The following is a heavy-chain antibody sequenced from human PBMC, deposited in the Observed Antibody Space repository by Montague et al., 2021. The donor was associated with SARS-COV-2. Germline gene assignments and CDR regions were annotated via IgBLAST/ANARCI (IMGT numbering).Heavy chain of an antibody. J-gene: IGHJ4*02. D-gene: IGHD5-12*01. CDR2: ISSSSSSYI. Sequence: SLRLSCAASGFTSSSYSMNWVRQAPGKGLEWVSSISSSSSSYIYYADSVKGRFTISRDNAKNSLYLQMNSLRAEDTAVYYCARGYSGYDYDYWGQGTLVTVSS. V-gene: IGHV3-21*01. CDR3: ARGYSGYDYDY. CDR1: GFTSSSYS.